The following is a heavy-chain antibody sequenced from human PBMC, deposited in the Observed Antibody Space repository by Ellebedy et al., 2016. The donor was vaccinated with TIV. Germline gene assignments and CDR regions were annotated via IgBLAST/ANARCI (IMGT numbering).Heavy chain of an antibody. V-gene: IGHV1-46*01. CDR1: GYTFTSSY. CDR2: INPSGGST. Sequence: ASVKASCKASGYTFTSSYMHWVRQAPGQGLEWMGIINPSGGSTSYAQKFQGRVTLTRDTSTSTVYMELSSLRSEDQAVYYCARDLSASGSPDGDYWGQGTLVTVSS. CDR3: ARDLSASGSPDGDY. D-gene: IGHD1-26*01. J-gene: IGHJ4*02.